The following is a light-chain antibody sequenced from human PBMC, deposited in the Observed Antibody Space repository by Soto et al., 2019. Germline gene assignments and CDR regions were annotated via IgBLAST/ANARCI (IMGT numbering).Light chain of an antibody. J-gene: IGLJ1*01. V-gene: IGLV2-11*01. Sequence: QSALTQPRSVSGSPGQSVTLSCTGTSSDVGGYNYVSWYQQHPGTAPKLMIYDVSKRPSGVPDRFSGSKSGNTASLTSSGRQAEDEADDSCCSYAGSYTDVFGTGTKLTVL. CDR1: SSDVGGYNY. CDR3: CSYAGSYTDV. CDR2: DVS.